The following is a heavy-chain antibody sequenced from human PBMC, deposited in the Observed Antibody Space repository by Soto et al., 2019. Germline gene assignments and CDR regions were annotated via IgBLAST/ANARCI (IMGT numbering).Heavy chain of an antibody. D-gene: IGHD3-10*01. CDR2: INHSGST. V-gene: IGHV4-34*01. CDR3: ARMSHGSGSHLDY. CDR1: GGSFSGYY. Sequence: QVQLQQWGAGLLKPSETLSLTCAVYGGSFSGYYWSWIRQPPGKGLEWIGEINHSGSTNYNPSLKSRITISVDTPKDQFPRKLGSVTAADAGVYYWARMSHGSGSHLDYWGQGTLVTVSS. J-gene: IGHJ4*02.